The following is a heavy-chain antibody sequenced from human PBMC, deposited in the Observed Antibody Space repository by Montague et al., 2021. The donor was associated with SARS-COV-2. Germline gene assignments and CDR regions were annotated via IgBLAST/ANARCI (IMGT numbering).Heavy chain of an antibody. CDR3: ARRGYSYYYYGMDV. CDR1: GGSFSGYY. J-gene: IGHJ6*02. Sequence: SETLSLTCAVYGGSFSGYYWSWIRQPPGKGLEWIGEINNCGSTNYNPSLKSRVTISVDTSKNQFSLKLSSVTAADTAVYYCARRGYSYYYYGMDVWGQGTTVTVSS. CDR2: INNCGST. D-gene: IGHD5-24*01. V-gene: IGHV4-34*01.